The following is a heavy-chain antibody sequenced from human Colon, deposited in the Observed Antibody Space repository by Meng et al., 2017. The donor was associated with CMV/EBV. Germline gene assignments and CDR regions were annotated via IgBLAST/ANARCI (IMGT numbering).Heavy chain of an antibody. CDR2: IYYSGST. V-gene: IGHV4-39*07. CDR3: ARVTSSGWYSYFDY. CDR1: GFTFSSYW. Sequence: ESLKISCAASGFTFSSYWMHWVRQAPGKGLEWIGSIYYSGSTYYNPSLKSRVTISVDTSKNQFSLKLSSVTAADTAVYYCARVTSSGWYSYFDYWGQGTLVTVSS. J-gene: IGHJ4*02. D-gene: IGHD6-19*01.